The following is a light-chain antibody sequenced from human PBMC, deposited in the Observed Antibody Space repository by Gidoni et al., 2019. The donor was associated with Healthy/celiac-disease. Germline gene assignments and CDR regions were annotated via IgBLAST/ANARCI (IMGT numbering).Light chain of an antibody. CDR1: QSVSSY. Sequence: DIVLSQSPATLSLSPGERATLPCRASQSVSSYLAWYQQKPGQAPRLLIYDASNRATGIPARFSGSGSGTDFTLTISSLEPEDFAVYYCRQRSNWPPVTFGQGTKLEIK. V-gene: IGKV3-11*01. CDR2: DAS. CDR3: RQRSNWPPVT. J-gene: IGKJ2*01.